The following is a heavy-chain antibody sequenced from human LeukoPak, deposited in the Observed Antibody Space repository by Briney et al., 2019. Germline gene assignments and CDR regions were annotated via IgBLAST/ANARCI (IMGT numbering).Heavy chain of an antibody. CDR3: ASLGGQLVRSFDY. Sequence: GGSLRLSCAASGFTFSSYWMHWVRQAPGKGLVWVSRINSDGSSTSYADSVKGRFTISRDNAKNTLYLQMNSLRAEDTAVYYCASLGGQLVRSFDYSGQGTLVTVSS. CDR2: INSDGSST. D-gene: IGHD6-6*01. J-gene: IGHJ4*02. CDR1: GFTFSSYW. V-gene: IGHV3-74*01.